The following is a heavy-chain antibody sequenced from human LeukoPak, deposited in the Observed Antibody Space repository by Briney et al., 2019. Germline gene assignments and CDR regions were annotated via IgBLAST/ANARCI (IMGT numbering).Heavy chain of an antibody. D-gene: IGHD2-2*01. CDR3: ARATSLVVPAADHYYYGLAV. V-gene: IGHV1-2*02. CDR2: INPNSGGT. Sequence: GASVTVSCKASGYTFTDYYLHWVRKAPGQGLEWMAWINPNSGGTNSAQKFQGRVTMTRDTSISTAYMELSSLRSDDTAVYYCARATSLVVPAADHYYYGLAVWGQGTTVTVSS. CDR1: GYTFTDYY. J-gene: IGHJ6*02.